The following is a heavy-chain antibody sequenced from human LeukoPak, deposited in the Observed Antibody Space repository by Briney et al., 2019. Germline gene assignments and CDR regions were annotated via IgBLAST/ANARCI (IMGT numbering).Heavy chain of an antibody. Sequence: PGGSLRLSCAASGFTFSSYGMHWVRQAPGKGLEWVAVIWYDGSNKYYADSVKGRFTISRDNSKNTLYLQMNSLRAEDTAVYYCARERQLGAAGTLGYWGQGTLVIVSS. CDR2: IWYDGSNK. CDR1: GFTFSSYG. J-gene: IGHJ4*02. D-gene: IGHD6-13*01. CDR3: ARERQLGAAGTLGY. V-gene: IGHV3-33*01.